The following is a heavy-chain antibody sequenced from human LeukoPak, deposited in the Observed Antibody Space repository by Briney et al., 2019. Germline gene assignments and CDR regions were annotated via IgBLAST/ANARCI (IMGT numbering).Heavy chain of an antibody. Sequence: GGSLRLSCAASGFTFSSYSMNWVRQAPGKGLEWVSSISSSSYIYYADSVKGRFTISRDNAKNSLYLQMNSLRAEDTAVYSCARDSGWGSSNWFDPWGQGTLVTVSS. CDR2: ISSSSYI. V-gene: IGHV3-21*01. CDR3: ARDSGWGSSNWFDP. CDR1: GFTFSSYS. J-gene: IGHJ5*02. D-gene: IGHD3-16*01.